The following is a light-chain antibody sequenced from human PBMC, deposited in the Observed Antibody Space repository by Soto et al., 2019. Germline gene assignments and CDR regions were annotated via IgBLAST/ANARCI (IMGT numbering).Light chain of an antibody. V-gene: IGLV2-23*02. CDR1: SSDVGSYNL. CDR3: CSYAGSSTFLV. CDR2: EVS. J-gene: IGLJ2*01. Sequence: QSALTQPASVSGSPGQSITISCTGTSSDVGSYNLVSWYQQHPGKAPKLMIYEVSKRPSGVSNRFSGSKSGNTASLTISGLQAEDEADYYCCSYAGSSTFLVLGGGTKLTVL.